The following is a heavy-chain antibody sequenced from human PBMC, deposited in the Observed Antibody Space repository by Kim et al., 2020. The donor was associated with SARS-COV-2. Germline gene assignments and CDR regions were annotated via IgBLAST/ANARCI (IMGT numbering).Heavy chain of an antibody. CDR3: ARPGYASGSYSLDS. Sequence: SETLSLTCTVSGGFISSSPYYWGWIRQPPGKGLEWIASISYTRYTYYNPSLESRVTISVDTSKNQFSLKLYSVTAADTAVYYCARPGYASGSYSLDSWGQGTLLTVSS. D-gene: IGHD3-10*01. V-gene: IGHV4-39*01. J-gene: IGHJ4*02. CDR2: ISYTRYT. CDR1: GGFISSSPYY.